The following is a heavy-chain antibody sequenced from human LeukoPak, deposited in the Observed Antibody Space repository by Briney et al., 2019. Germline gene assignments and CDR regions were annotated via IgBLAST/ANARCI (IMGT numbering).Heavy chain of an antibody. V-gene: IGHV1-2*07. Sequence: ASVKVSCKASEYIFTGYYIHWVRQAPGQGLEWMGWINPNTGGTKFAHNFQGRVTITSDPYVTTASMELRSLRSDATAVSYCARERSSGRSDAFDFWGQGPMVTVSS. CDR2: INPNTGGT. CDR3: ARERSSGRSDAFDF. J-gene: IGHJ3*01. D-gene: IGHD3-10*01. CDR1: EYIFTGYY.